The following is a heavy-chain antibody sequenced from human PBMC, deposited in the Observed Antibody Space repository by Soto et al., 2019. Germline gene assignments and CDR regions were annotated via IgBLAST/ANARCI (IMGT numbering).Heavy chain of an antibody. J-gene: IGHJ6*03. CDR2: IRSKAYGGTT. V-gene: IGHV3-49*03. CDR3: TRDLGELAGNYYYSSRDV. Sequence: GGSLRLSCTASGFTFGDYAMSWFRQAPGKGLEWVGFIRSKAYGGTTEYAASVKGRFTISRDDSKSIAYLQMNSLKTEDTAVYFFTRDLGELAGNYYYSSRDVGGKGTRVTVPS. CDR1: GFTFGDYA. D-gene: IGHD1-1*01.